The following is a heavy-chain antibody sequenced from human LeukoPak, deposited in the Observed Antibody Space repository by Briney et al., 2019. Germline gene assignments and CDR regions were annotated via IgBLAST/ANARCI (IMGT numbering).Heavy chain of an antibody. J-gene: IGHJ4*02. CDR3: ARAERGYDILTGYIKYYFDY. V-gene: IGHV1-18*01. Sequence: GASVKVSCKASGYTFTSYGISWVRQAPGQGLEWMGWISTYNGNTNYAQKLQGRVTMTTDTSTSTAYMELRSLRSDDTAVYYCARAERGYDILTGYIKYYFDYWGQGTLVIVSS. CDR1: GYTFTSYG. CDR2: ISTYNGNT. D-gene: IGHD3-9*01.